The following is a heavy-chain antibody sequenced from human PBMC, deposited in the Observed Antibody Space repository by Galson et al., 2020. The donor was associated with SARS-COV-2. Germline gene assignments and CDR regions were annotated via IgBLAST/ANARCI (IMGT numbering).Heavy chain of an antibody. V-gene: IGHV5-51*01. J-gene: IGHJ5*02. CDR2: IYPGDSDT. Sequence: GESLKISCKGSGYSFTSYWIGWVRQMPGKGLEWMGIIYPGDSDTRYSPSFQGQVTISADKSISTAYLQWSSLKASDTAMYYCARALLAVATRERGWFDPWGQGTLVTVSS. CDR3: ARALLAVATRERGWFDP. D-gene: IGHD6-19*01. CDR1: GYSFTSYW.